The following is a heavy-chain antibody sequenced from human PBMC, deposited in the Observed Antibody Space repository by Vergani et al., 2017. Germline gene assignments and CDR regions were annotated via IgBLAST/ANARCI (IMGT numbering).Heavy chain of an antibody. V-gene: IGHV4-38-2*02. CDR3: ARHLSGYTYGKPQNKFDY. CDR2: VFHSGST. J-gene: IGHJ4*02. CDR1: GYSISRGYY. Sequence: QVQLQESGPGLVKPSETLSLTCSVSGYSISRGYYWGWIRQPPGKGLEWIATVFHSGSTYYNPSLKSRVTISVDTSKNQFSLKLSSVTAADTAVYYCARHLSGYTYGKPQNKFDYWGQGTLVTVSS. D-gene: IGHD5-18*01.